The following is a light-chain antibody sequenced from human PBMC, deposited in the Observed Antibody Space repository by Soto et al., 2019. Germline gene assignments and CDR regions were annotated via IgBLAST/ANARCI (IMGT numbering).Light chain of an antibody. CDR2: GVT. J-gene: IGLJ2*01. Sequence: QSALTQPASVSGSPGQSITISCTGTSSDVGGYDYVSWFRQHPGKAPQLVIYGVTDRPSGVSPRFSGSKSGNTASLTISGLQAEDEGDYYCNSYTSSRTLVFGGGTKLTVL. CDR3: NSYTSSRTLV. V-gene: IGLV2-14*01. CDR1: SSDVGGYDY.